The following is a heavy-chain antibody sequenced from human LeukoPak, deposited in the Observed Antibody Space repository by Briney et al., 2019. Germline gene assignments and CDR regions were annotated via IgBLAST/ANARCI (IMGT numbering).Heavy chain of an antibody. V-gene: IGHV1-18*01. D-gene: IGHD1-26*01. CDR3: ARAGATTRISYYYGIDV. Sequence: ASVKVSCKASGYTFTNYGISWVRQAPGQGLEWMGWISAYNGNTNYAQKLQGRVTMTTDTSTSTAYMELRSLRSDDTAVYYCARAGATTRISYYYGIDVWGQGATVTVSS. J-gene: IGHJ6*02. CDR1: GYTFTNYG. CDR2: ISAYNGNT.